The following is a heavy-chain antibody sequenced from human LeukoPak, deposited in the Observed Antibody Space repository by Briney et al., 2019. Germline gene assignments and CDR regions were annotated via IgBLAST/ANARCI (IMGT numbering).Heavy chain of an antibody. CDR2: ISWNSGSI. V-gene: IGHV3-9*01. CDR1: GFTFDDYA. D-gene: IGHD3-22*01. Sequence: GGSLRLSCAASGFTFDDYAMHWVRQAPGKGLEWVSGISWNSGSIGYADSVKGRFTISRDSSKNSLYLQMNSLRAEDTAVYYCAREACDSSGYYAYWGQGTLVTVSS. J-gene: IGHJ4*02. CDR3: AREACDSSGYYAY.